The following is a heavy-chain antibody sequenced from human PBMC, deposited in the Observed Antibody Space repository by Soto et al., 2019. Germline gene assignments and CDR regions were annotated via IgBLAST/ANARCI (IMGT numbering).Heavy chain of an antibody. D-gene: IGHD3-22*01. CDR3: ARDDNYYDSSAYYRSFDY. CDR1: GFTFSTYS. V-gene: IGHV3-30*04. CDR2: ISYDGRNK. Sequence: PGGSLRLSCAASGFTFSTYSMHWVRQAPGKGLAWVAVISYDGRNKDYADSVKGRFTISRDNSKNTLYLQMNSLRPEDTAVYYCARDDNYYDSSAYYRSFDYWGQGTLVTVSS. J-gene: IGHJ4*02.